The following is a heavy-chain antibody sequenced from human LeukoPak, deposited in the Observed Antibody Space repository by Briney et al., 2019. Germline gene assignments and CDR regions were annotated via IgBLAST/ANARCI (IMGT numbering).Heavy chain of an antibody. CDR1: GASISSSNW. Sequence: SETLSLTCAVSGASISSSNWRNWVRQPPGKGLEWIGEIYHSGSTNYNPSLKRRVTISLDKSKNQFSLRLSSVTAAGTAVYTCAKDQTSSYNESGGTKGDRAFDIWGQGTMVTVSS. CDR3: AKDQTSSYNESGGTKGDRAFDI. D-gene: IGHD3-22*01. CDR2: IYHSGST. V-gene: IGHV4-4*02. J-gene: IGHJ3*02.